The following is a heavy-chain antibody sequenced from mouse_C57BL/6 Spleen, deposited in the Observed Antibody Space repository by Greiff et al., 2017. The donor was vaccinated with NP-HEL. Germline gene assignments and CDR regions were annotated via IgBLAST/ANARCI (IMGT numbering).Heavy chain of an antibody. CDR3: AGGLGLAY. Sequence: EVQLQQSGPELVKPGASVKIPCKASGYTFTDYNMDWVKQSHGKSLEWIGDINPNNGGTIYNQKFKGKATLTVDKSSSTAYMELRRLTSEDTAVYYCAGGLGLAYWGQGTLVTVSA. J-gene: IGHJ3*01. CDR1: GYTFTDYN. V-gene: IGHV1-18*01. D-gene: IGHD4-1*01. CDR2: INPNNGGT.